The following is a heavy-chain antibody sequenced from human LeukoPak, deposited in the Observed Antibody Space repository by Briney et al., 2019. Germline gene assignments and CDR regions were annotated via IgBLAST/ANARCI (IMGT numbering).Heavy chain of an antibody. J-gene: IGHJ5*02. D-gene: IGHD2-2*01. Sequence: GESLKISCKGSGYSFTSYWIGWVRQMPGKGLEWMGIIYPGDSDTRYSPSFQGQVTISADKSIRTAYLQWSSLKASDTAMYYCASWYCSRASCQEWFDPWGQGTLVTVSS. V-gene: IGHV5-51*01. CDR3: ASWYCSRASCQEWFDP. CDR2: IYPGDSDT. CDR1: GYSFTSYW.